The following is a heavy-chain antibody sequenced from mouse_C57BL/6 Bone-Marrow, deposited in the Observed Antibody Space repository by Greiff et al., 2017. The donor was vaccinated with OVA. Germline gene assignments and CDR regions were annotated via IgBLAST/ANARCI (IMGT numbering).Heavy chain of an antibody. D-gene: IGHD2-12*01. CDR1: GYSITSGYY. CDR3: ARDDYSPPHYYAMDY. J-gene: IGHJ4*01. V-gene: IGHV3-6*01. CDR2: ISYDGSN. Sequence: QESGPGLVKPSQSLSLTCSVTGYSITSGYYWNWIRQFPGNKLEWMGYISYDGSNNYNPSLKNRISITRDTSKNQFFLKLNSVTTEDTATYYCARDDYSPPHYYAMDYWGQGTSVTVSS.